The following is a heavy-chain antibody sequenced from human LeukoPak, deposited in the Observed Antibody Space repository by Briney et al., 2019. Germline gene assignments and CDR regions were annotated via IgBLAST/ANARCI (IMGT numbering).Heavy chain of an antibody. V-gene: IGHV3-74*01. CDR2: IDTDGKST. D-gene: IGHD6-6*01. J-gene: IGHJ4*02. Sequence: GGSLRLSCAASGFTFNTYFMHWVRQAPGKGLVWVSRIDTDGKSTTYADSVKGRFTISRDNAKNTLYLQMNSLRAEDTAVYYCARSRGSSAPEYWGQGTLVTVSS. CDR3: ARSRGSSAPEY. CDR1: GFTFNTYF.